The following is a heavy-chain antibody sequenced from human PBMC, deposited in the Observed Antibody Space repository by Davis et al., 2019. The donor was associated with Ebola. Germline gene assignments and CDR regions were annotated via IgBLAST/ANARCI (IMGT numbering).Heavy chain of an antibody. Sequence: ASVKVSCKASGYTFTSYGITWVRQAPGQGLEWMGWINPHNGNTNYAQNVQGRVTMTTDTSTSTAYMEVGSLRSDDTAVYYCATDWMGDGYKWHWGQGTLVTVSS. D-gene: IGHD5-24*01. V-gene: IGHV1-18*04. CDR2: INPHNGNT. J-gene: IGHJ4*02. CDR3: ATDWMGDGYKWH. CDR1: GYTFTSYG.